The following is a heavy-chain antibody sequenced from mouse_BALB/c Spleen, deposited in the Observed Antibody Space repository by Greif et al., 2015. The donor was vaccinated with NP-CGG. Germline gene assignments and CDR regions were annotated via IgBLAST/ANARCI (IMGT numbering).Heavy chain of an antibody. Sequence: VQLVESGGGLVQPGGSLRLSCATSGFTFTDYYMSWVRQPPGKALEWLGFIRNKANGYTTEYSASVKGRFTISRDNSQSILYLQMNTLRAEDSATYYCARDTGTFAYWGQGTLVTVSA. CDR2: IRNKANGYTT. J-gene: IGHJ3*01. V-gene: IGHV7-3*02. CDR1: GFTFTDYY. CDR3: ARDTGTFAY. D-gene: IGHD4-1*01.